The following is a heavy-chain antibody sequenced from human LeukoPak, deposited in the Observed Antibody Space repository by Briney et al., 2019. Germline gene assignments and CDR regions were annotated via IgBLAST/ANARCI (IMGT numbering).Heavy chain of an antibody. Sequence: SGGSLRLSCAASGFTFSSYAMHWVRQAPGKGLEWVAVISYDGSNKYYADSVKGRFTISRDNSKNTLYLQMNSLRAEDTAVYYCARDCGGDCHGGFDYWGRGTLVTVSS. J-gene: IGHJ4*02. CDR2: ISYDGSNK. CDR1: GFTFSSYA. CDR3: ARDCGGDCHGGFDY. D-gene: IGHD2-21*02. V-gene: IGHV3-30-3*01.